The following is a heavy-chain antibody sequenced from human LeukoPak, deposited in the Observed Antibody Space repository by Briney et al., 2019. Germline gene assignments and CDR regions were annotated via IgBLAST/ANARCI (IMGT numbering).Heavy chain of an antibody. J-gene: IGHJ6*02. Sequence: GGSLRLSCAPSGLTFSSYAMHWVRQAPDKGLEWVAVISYDGRNKYYADSVKGRFTISRDNSKNTLYLQMNSLRAEDTAVYYCARTGTLYYYYYGMDVWGQGTTVTVSS. V-gene: IGHV3-30*04. CDR3: ARTGTLYYYYYGMDV. D-gene: IGHD1/OR15-1a*01. CDR1: GLTFSSYA. CDR2: ISYDGRNK.